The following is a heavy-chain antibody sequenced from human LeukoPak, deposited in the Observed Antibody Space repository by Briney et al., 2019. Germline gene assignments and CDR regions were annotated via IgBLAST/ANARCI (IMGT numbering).Heavy chain of an antibody. CDR2: INHSGST. Sequence: PSETLSLTCAVYGGSFSGYYWSWIRQPPGKGLGWIGEINHSGSTNYNPSLKSRVTISVDTSKNQFSLKLSSVTAADTAVYYCARGGRWLQLYFDYWGQGTLVTVSS. CDR1: GGSFSGYY. V-gene: IGHV4-34*01. CDR3: ARGGRWLQLYFDY. J-gene: IGHJ4*02. D-gene: IGHD5-24*01.